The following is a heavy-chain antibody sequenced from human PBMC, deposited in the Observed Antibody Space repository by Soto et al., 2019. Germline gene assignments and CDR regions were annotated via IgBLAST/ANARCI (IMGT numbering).Heavy chain of an antibody. CDR1: GGTFSSYA. Sequence: QVQLVQSGAEVKKPGSSVKVSCKASGGTFSSYAISWVRQAPGQGLEWMGGIIPIFGTANYAQKFQGRVTITADESTSTAYMGLSSLRSEDTAVYYCARVLGGCSSTSGDGGGYNWFDPWGQGTLVTVSS. CDR2: IIPIFGTA. V-gene: IGHV1-69*01. CDR3: ARVLGGCSSTSGDGGGYNWFDP. J-gene: IGHJ5*02. D-gene: IGHD2-2*01.